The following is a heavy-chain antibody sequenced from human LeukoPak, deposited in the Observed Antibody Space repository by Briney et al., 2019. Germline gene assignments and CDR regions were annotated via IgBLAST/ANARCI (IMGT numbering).Heavy chain of an antibody. CDR3: AKDVRLVERFFYGSGSLKYYFDY. Sequence: GGSLTLSCAASEFTFTTYGMHWVRQAPGKGLEWVAFIYYDGSNIYYADYVKGRFTISRDISKNTLYLQMNSLRAEDTAVYYCAKDVRLVERFFYGSGSLKYYFDYWGQGTLVTVSS. J-gene: IGHJ4*02. CDR2: IYYDGSNI. V-gene: IGHV3-30*02. D-gene: IGHD3-10*01. CDR1: EFTFTTYG.